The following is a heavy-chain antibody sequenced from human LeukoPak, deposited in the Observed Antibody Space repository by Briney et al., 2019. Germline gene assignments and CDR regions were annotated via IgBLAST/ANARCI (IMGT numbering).Heavy chain of an antibody. J-gene: IGHJ6*02. D-gene: IGHD3-10*01. Sequence: GASVKVSCKASGYTFTSYGISWVRQAPGQGLERMGWISAYNGNTNYAQKLQGRVTMTTDTSTSTAYMELRSLRSDDTAVYYCARRQNYYGSGSYPLGMDVWGQGTTVTVSS. CDR1: GYTFTSYG. CDR2: ISAYNGNT. CDR3: ARRQNYYGSGSYPLGMDV. V-gene: IGHV1-18*01.